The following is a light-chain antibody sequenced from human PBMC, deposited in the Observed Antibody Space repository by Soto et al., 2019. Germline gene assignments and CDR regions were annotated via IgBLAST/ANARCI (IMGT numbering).Light chain of an antibody. J-gene: IGKJ4*01. CDR2: GAS. V-gene: IGKV3-20*01. CDR1: QGVTSSY. CDR3: QHYGSLVLT. Sequence: EIVLRKSPGPLSLSPGERATLSGGASQGVTSSYLAGYQQKPGQAPRLLIYGASSRATGIPDRFSGSGSGTDFTLTISRLEPEDFAVYYCQHYGSLVLTFGGGTKVEIK.